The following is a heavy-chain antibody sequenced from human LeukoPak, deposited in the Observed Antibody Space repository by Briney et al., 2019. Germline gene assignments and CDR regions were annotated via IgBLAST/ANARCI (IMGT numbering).Heavy chain of an antibody. J-gene: IGHJ4*02. V-gene: IGHV3-30-3*01. D-gene: IGHD4-4*01. CDR3: ARDLDDYSNSDLFDY. CDR1: GFTFSSYV. CDR2: ISYDGSNK. Sequence: PGGSLRLSCAASGFTFSSYVMHWVRQAPGKGLEWVAVISYDGSNKYYADSVKGRFTISRDNSKNTLYLQMNSLRAEDTAVYYCARDLDDYSNSDLFDYWGQGTLVTVSS.